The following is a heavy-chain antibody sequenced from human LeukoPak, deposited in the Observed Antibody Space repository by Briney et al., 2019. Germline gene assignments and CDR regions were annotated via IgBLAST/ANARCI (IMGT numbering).Heavy chain of an antibody. CDR2: ISYDGSNK. V-gene: IGHV3-30*18. CDR3: AKDQGYSYGAYYYYGMDV. CDR1: GFTFSSYS. Sequence: PGGSLRLSCAASGFTFSSYSMNWVRQAPGKGLEWVAVISYDGSNKYYADSVKGRFTISRDNSKNTLYLQMNSLRAEDTAVYYCAKDQGYSYGAYYYYGMDVWGQGTTVTVSS. D-gene: IGHD5-18*01. J-gene: IGHJ6*02.